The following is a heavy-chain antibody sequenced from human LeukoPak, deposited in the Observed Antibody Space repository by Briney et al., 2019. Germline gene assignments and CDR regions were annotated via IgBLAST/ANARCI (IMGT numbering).Heavy chain of an antibody. CDR1: GYTFTSYG. CDR2: ISAYNGNT. J-gene: IGHJ5*02. Sequence: GASVKVSFKASGYTFTSYGISWVRQAPGQGLEWMGWISAYNGNTNYAQKLKGRVTMTTDTSTSTAYMELRSLRSDETAVYYCARVREAGTGGWFDPWGQGTLVTVSS. D-gene: IGHD6-13*01. CDR3: ARVREAGTGGWFDP. V-gene: IGHV1-18*01.